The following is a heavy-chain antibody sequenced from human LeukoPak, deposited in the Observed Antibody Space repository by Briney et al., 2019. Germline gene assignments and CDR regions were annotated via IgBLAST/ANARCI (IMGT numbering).Heavy chain of an antibody. CDR2: ISAYNGNT. J-gene: IGHJ5*02. CDR3: ARDSDPLRFLEWLSYNWFDP. D-gene: IGHD3-3*01. V-gene: IGHV1-18*01. Sequence: GASVKVSCEASGYTFTSYGISWVRQAPGQGLEWMGWISAYNGNTNYAQKLQGRVTMTTDTSTSTAYMELRSLRSDDTAVYYCARDSDPLRFLEWLSYNWFDPWGQGTLVTVSS. CDR1: GYTFTSYG.